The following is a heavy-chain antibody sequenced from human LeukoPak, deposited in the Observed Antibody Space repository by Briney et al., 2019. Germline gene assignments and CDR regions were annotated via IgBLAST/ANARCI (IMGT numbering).Heavy chain of an antibody. CDR3: ARLAPTVTSYFDY. CDR1: GGSISSSSYY. D-gene: IGHD4-17*01. J-gene: IGHJ4*02. CDR2: IYYSGST. Sequence: PSETLSLTCTVSGGSISSSSYYWGWVRQPPGEGLEWIVSIYYSGSTYYNPSLKSRVTISVDTSKNQFSLKLSSVTAADTAVYYCARLAPTVTSYFDYWGQGTLVTVSS. V-gene: IGHV4-39*01.